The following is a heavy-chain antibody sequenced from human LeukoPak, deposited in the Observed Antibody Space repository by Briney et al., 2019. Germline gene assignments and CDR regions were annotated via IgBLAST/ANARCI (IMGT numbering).Heavy chain of an antibody. D-gene: IGHD5-18*01. Sequence: GGSLRLSCAVSGFTFSSYAMSWVRQAPGKGLEWVAAISGSGGSTYYADSVKGRFTISRDNSKNTLYLQMNSLRAEDTAVYYCAKDVGGYNYFDYWGQGTLVTVSS. CDR3: AKDVGGYNYFDY. V-gene: IGHV3-23*01. CDR2: ISGSGGST. J-gene: IGHJ4*02. CDR1: GFTFSSYA.